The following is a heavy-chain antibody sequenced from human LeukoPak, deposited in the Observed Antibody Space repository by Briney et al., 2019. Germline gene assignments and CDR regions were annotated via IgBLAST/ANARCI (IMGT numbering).Heavy chain of an antibody. V-gene: IGHV4-59*08. CDR1: GGSISSNY. CDR3: ARPTDYGGNSRWFDP. CDR2: IYYSGST. Sequence: SETLSLTCTVSGGSISSNYWSWFRQPPAKGLEWIGYIYYSGSTNYNPSLKSRVTISVDTSKTQFSLNLRSVTAADTAVYYCARPTDYGGNSRWFDPWGQGTLVTVSS. D-gene: IGHD4-23*01. J-gene: IGHJ5*02.